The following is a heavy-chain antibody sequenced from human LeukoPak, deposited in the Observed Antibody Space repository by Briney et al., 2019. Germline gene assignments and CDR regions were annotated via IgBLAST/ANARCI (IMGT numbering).Heavy chain of an antibody. V-gene: IGHV3-9*01. CDR1: GFTFDDYA. CDR2: ISWNSGSI. J-gene: IGHJ5*02. CDR3: AKGDCGSSTSCYGLDP. D-gene: IGHD2-2*01. Sequence: GRSLRLSCAASGFTFDDYAMHRVRHAPGKGLEWVSGISWNSGSIGYADSVKGRFTISRDNAKNSLYLQMNSLRAEDTALYYCAKGDCGSSTSCYGLDPWGQGTLVTVSS.